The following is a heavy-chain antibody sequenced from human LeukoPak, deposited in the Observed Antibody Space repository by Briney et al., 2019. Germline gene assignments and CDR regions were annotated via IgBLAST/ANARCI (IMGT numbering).Heavy chain of an antibody. CDR3: AKVITMTWYAFDI. CDR2: IRYDGSYE. CDR1: GFTFSNYG. V-gene: IGHV3-30*02. Sequence: GGSLRLSCAASGFTFSNYGMHWVRQAPGKGLEWVAFIRYDGSYEYYADSVKGRFTISRDNSKNTLYLQMNSLRAEDTAVYYCAKVITMTWYAFDIWGQGTMVTVSP. D-gene: IGHD3-22*01. J-gene: IGHJ3*02.